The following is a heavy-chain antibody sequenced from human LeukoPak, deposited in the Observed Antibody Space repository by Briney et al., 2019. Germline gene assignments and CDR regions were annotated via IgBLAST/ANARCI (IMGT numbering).Heavy chain of an antibody. Sequence: PGGSLRLSCEASGFIFSIYGMSWVRQAPGKGLEWVSGIRGSGSHTDYVGSVKGRFTISRDNSKNTLYLQMNNLRAEDTAVYYCAKGLRELWGDAFDMWGQGTMVTVSS. CDR3: AKGLRELWGDAFDM. D-gene: IGHD4-17*01. CDR2: IRGSGSHT. V-gene: IGHV3-23*01. CDR1: GFIFSIYG. J-gene: IGHJ3*02.